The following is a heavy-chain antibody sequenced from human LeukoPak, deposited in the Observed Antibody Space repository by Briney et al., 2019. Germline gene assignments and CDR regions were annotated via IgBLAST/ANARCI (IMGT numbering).Heavy chain of an antibody. V-gene: IGHV3-21*01. J-gene: IGHJ5*02. CDR2: ISSSSSYI. D-gene: IGHD3-16*02. Sequence: PGGSLRLSCAASGFTFSSYSMNWVRQAPGKGLEWVSSISSSSSYIYYADSVKGRFTISRDNAKNSLYLQMNSLRAEDTAVYYCARCGGAILCDWFDPWGQGTLVTVSS. CDR1: GFTFSSYS. CDR3: ARCGGAILCDWFDP.